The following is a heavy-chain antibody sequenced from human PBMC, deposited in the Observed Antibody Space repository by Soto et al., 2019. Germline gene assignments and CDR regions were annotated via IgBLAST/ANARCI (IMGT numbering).Heavy chain of an antibody. Sequence: QITLKESGPTLVKPTQTLTLTCTFSGFSLSTSGVGVGWIRQPPGKALEWLALIYWDDDKRYSPSLKSRLTITKDTSKNQVVLTMTNMDPVDTATYYCAHGPPPDSSGYYLFDYWGQGTLVTVSS. V-gene: IGHV2-5*02. CDR1: GFSLSTSGVG. CDR2: IYWDDDK. CDR3: AHGPPPDSSGYYLFDY. J-gene: IGHJ4*02. D-gene: IGHD3-22*01.